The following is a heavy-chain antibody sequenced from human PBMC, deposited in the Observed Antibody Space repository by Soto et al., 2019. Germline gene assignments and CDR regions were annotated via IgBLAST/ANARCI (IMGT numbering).Heavy chain of an antibody. Sequence: ASVKVSCKASGYTFTSYGISWVRQAPGQGLEWMGWISAYNGNTNYAQKLQGRVTMTTDTSTSTAYMELRSLRSDDTAVYYCARDPPGLWGSGRYYDYFDYWGQGTLVTVSS. CDR1: GYTFTSYG. CDR3: ARDPPGLWGSGRYYDYFDY. CDR2: ISAYNGNT. D-gene: IGHD3-10*01. J-gene: IGHJ4*02. V-gene: IGHV1-18*04.